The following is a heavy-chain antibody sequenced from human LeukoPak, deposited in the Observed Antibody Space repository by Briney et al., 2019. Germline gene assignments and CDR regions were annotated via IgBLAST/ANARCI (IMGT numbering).Heavy chain of an antibody. D-gene: IGHD2-2*01. V-gene: IGHV3-48*03. Sequence: GGSLRLSCAASGFTFSSYEMNWVRQAPGKGLEWVSYISSSGSTIYYADSVKGRFTISRDNAKNSLYLQMNSLRAEDTAVYYCARLVPAAYLYYYYYMDVWGKGTTVTISS. J-gene: IGHJ6*03. CDR2: ISSSGSTI. CDR3: ARLVPAAYLYYYYYMDV. CDR1: GFTFSSYE.